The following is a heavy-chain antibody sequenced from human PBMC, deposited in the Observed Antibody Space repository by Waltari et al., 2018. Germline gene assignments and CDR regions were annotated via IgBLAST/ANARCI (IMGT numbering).Heavy chain of an antibody. D-gene: IGHD3-3*01. V-gene: IGHV4-59*01. CDR1: GGSISGYF. Sequence: QVQLQESGPGLVTPSETLSLTCTVSGGSISGYFWTWIRQPPGKGLEWIGHIYNSGSTTYNPALNNRVTMSEDTSNNQFSLRLSSVTAADTAVYFCARSYYDYWSGYPFDRWGQGTLVTVSS. CDR3: ARSYYDYWSGYPFDR. J-gene: IGHJ4*02. CDR2: IYNSGST.